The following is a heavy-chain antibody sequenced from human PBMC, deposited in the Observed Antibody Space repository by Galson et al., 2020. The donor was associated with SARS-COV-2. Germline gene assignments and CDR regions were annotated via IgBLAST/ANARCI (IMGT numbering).Heavy chain of an antibody. Sequence: ASVKVSCKTSGYVFTAYYIHWVRQAPGQGLEWMGWINPNNAGTKSAENFQGRVTMTRDTSINTAYMELNNLRSDDTAVYYCTRDPPVAVIARGDYWGQGTLVTVSS. CDR3: TRDPPVAVIARGDY. V-gene: IGHV1-2*02. D-gene: IGHD2-21*01. CDR2: INPNNAGT. CDR1: GYVFTAYY. J-gene: IGHJ4*02.